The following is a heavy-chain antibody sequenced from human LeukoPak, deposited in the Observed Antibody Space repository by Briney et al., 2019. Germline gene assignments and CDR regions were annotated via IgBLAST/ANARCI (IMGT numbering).Heavy chain of an antibody. CDR1: GATFSSYA. D-gene: IGHD6-19*01. CDR3: ARGRDTSGWGACDFDF. J-gene: IGHJ4*02. V-gene: IGHV1-18*01. CDR2: CTSYNGKT. Sequence: ASVKVFCKTSGATFSSYAISWVRQVPGRGLEWMGWCTSYNGKTKYAQKFQGRLTMTTDTSTSTAYLELRTLRSDDTGIYYCARGRDTSGWGACDFDFWGQGTLVTVSS.